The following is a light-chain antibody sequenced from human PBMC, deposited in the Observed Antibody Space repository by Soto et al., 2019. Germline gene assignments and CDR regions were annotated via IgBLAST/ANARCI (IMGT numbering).Light chain of an antibody. CDR1: QGIRNS. J-gene: IGKJ4*01. CDR2: AAS. CDR3: QKHSSVPFT. V-gene: IGKV1-27*01. Sequence: DIQMTQSPSFLSASVGDRVTITCRASQGIRNSLAWYQHKPGKVPKLLIYAASTLYSGVSSRFSGSGSGTDFTLTIGSLQPEDVAVYYCQKHSSVPFTFGAGTKVEIK.